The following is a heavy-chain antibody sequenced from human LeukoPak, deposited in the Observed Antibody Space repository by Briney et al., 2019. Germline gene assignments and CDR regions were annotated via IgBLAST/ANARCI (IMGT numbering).Heavy chain of an antibody. V-gene: IGHV5-51*01. CDR3: ARQLGYSSDWLRFDP. CDR2: IYPGDSDT. D-gene: IGHD6-19*01. CDR1: GYSFTSYW. Sequence: GESLKISCKGSGYSFTSYWIGWVRQMPGKGLEWMGIIYPGDSDTRYSPSFQGQVTISADKSISTAYLQWSSLKASDTAMYYCARQLGYSSDWLRFDPWGQGTLVTVSS. J-gene: IGHJ5*02.